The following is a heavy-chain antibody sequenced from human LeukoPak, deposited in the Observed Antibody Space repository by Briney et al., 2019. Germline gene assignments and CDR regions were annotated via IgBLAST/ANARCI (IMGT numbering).Heavy chain of an antibody. CDR1: GFTFSSYS. D-gene: IGHD3-9*01. V-gene: IGHV3-48*01. J-gene: IGHJ4*02. CDR3: ARVPYYDILTANSPPDY. Sequence: GGSLRLSCTASGFTFSSYSMNWVRQAPGKGLEWVSYISSSSSTIYYGDSVKGRFTISRDNAKNSLSLQMNSLRADDTAVYYCARVPYYDILTANSPPDYWGQGTLVTVSS. CDR2: ISSSSSTI.